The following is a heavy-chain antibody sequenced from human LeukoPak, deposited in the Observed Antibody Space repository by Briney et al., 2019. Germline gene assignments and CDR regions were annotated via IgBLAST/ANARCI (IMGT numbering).Heavy chain of an antibody. CDR3: ARGLQATVGPGS. Sequence: GGSLRLSCAASGFTFSSYEMNWVRQAPGKGLEWVSYISSSGSTIYYADSVKGRFTISRDNAKNSLYLQMNSLRAEDTAVYYCARGLQATVGPGSWGQGTLVTVSS. J-gene: IGHJ5*02. CDR1: GFTFSSYE. CDR2: ISSSGSTI. D-gene: IGHD3-10*01. V-gene: IGHV3-48*03.